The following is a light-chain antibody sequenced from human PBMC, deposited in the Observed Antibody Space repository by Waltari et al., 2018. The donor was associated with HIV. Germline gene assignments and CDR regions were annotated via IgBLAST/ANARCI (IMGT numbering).Light chain of an antibody. J-gene: IGLJ3*02. Sequence: QSALTQPPSVSGAPGQRVTISRTGTSSNLGAGSDVHWYQQLPGTAPKLLIYGNTNRPSGVPDRFSGSKSGTSASLAITGLQTEDEGTYYCQSYDNSLSGHWGFGGGTKLTVL. V-gene: IGLV1-40*01. CDR1: SSNLGAGSD. CDR3: QSYDNSLSGHWG. CDR2: GNT.